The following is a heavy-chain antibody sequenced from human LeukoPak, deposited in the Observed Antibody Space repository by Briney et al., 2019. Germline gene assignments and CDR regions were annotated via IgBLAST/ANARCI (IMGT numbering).Heavy chain of an antibody. CDR1: GFTFSSYA. V-gene: IGHV3-23*01. J-gene: IGHJ4*02. Sequence: GGSLRPSCAASGFTFSSYAMSWVRQPPGKGLEWVSAISGSGGTTYYADSVKGRFTISRDNSKNTLYLQMNSLRAEDTAVYYCAKGGHDSYGTYFDYWGQGTLVTVSS. CDR2: ISGSGGTT. D-gene: IGHD5-18*01. CDR3: AKGGHDSYGTYFDY.